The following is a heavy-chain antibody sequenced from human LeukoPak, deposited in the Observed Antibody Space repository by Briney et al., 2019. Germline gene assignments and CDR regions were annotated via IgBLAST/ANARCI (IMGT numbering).Heavy chain of an antibody. CDR3: ARGHNYAFDN. CDR1: GFPFIEYS. Sequence: GGSLRLSCTASGFPFIEYSMNWVRQAPGKGLEWISYIGIDSGNTKYADSVRGRFTISADKAKNSLYLQMNSLRVEDTAVYYCARGHNYAFDNWGQGTLVSVAS. V-gene: IGHV3-48*01. D-gene: IGHD1-1*01. J-gene: IGHJ4*02. CDR2: IGIDSGNT.